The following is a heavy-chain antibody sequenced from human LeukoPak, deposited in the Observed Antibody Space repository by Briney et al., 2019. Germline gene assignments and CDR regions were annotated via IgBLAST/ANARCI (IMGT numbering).Heavy chain of an antibody. D-gene: IGHD2/OR15-2a*01. V-gene: IGHV3-30*02. CDR1: GFTFGTYG. CDR3: AKDDSGNSLDY. CDR2: TRYDGSNK. Sequence: GGSLRLSCAASGFTFGTYGMHWVRQAPGKELEWVAFTRYDGSNKDYVDSVKGRFTISRDNSKNTLYLQMNSLRAEDTALYYCAKDDSGNSLDYWGHGTPVTVSS. J-gene: IGHJ4*01.